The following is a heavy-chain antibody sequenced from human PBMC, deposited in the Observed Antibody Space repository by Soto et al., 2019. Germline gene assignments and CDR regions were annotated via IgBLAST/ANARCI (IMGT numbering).Heavy chain of an antibody. Sequence: QLVESGGGLVQPGGSLRLSCAASGFTFRSYWMSWVRQAPGKGLEWVANIKQDGSEEYYVDSVRGRFTISRDNAKNSVYLEMNSLRAEDTAVYYCAIYYSNFYYYMDVGGKGTTVTVSS. J-gene: IGHJ6*03. D-gene: IGHD4-4*01. CDR1: GFTFRSYW. V-gene: IGHV3-7*01. CDR2: IKQDGSEE. CDR3: AIYYSNFYYYMDV.